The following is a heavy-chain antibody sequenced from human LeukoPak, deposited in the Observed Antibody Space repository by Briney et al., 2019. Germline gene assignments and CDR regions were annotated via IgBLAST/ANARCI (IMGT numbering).Heavy chain of an antibody. CDR2: IASETYGGTA. J-gene: IGHJ4*02. Sequence: GGSLRLSCTASGFTFGDYAMTWVRQAPGKGLEWVGFIASETYGGTAEYAASVKGRFTISRDDSKSIAYLQMNSLKTEDTAVYYCARVWDSSFDYWGQGTLVTVSS. D-gene: IGHD6-19*01. CDR1: GFTFGDYA. CDR3: ARVWDSSFDY. V-gene: IGHV3-49*04.